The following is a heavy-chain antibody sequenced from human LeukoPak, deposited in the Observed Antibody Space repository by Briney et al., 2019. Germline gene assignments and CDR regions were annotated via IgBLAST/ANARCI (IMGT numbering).Heavy chain of an antibody. CDR3: ARGDIGGYDV. V-gene: IGHV4-34*01. D-gene: IGHD6-25*01. Sequence: SETLSLTCAVYGGSFSGYYWSWIRQPPRKGLEWIGEINHSGSTNYNPSLKSRVTISVDTSKNQFSLKLSSVTAADTAVYYCARGDIGGYDVWGKGTTVTVSS. CDR1: GGSFSGYY. CDR2: INHSGST. J-gene: IGHJ6*04.